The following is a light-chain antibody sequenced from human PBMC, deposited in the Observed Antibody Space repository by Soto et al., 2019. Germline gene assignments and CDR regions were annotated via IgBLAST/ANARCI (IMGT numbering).Light chain of an antibody. Sequence: DIQMTQSPSTLSASVGDRVTITCRASQSISSWLAWYQQKPGKAPKLLIYDASSLESGVPSRFSGSASGTVFTLTIIILQPDYFASYYCQQYNSYSAFGQGTKVDIK. CDR2: DAS. V-gene: IGKV1-5*01. CDR1: QSISSW. J-gene: IGKJ1*01. CDR3: QQYNSYSA.